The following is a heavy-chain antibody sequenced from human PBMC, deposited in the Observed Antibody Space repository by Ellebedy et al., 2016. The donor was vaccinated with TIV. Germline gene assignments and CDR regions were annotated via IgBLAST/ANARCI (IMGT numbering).Heavy chain of an antibody. J-gene: IGHJ4*02. Sequence: ASVKVSCKASGYTFTGYNLHWVRQAPGQGLEWMGWINPNSGDTNYAQNFQGRVTMTRDTSISSAYMDLSRLRSGDTAVYFCARGRGSYSEDYWGQGTLVTVSS. CDR1: GYTFTGYN. CDR2: INPNSGDT. D-gene: IGHD1-26*01. CDR3: ARGRGSYSEDY. V-gene: IGHV1-2*02.